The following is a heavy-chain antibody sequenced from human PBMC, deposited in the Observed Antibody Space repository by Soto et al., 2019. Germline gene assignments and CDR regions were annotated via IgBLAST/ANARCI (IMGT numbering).Heavy chain of an antibody. CDR2: IRSKPYGGTT. D-gene: IGHD2-2*01. V-gene: IGHV3-49*03. CDR1: GFMLGDYA. CDR3: ASVVPAYDYYYMDV. J-gene: IGHJ6*03. Sequence: GGSLRLSCTSAGFMLGDYAMSWFRQAPGKGLGWVGFIRSKPYGGTTEYAASVKGRFAVSRDDSISVAYLQMNSLKTEDTAIYYCASVVPAYDYYYMDVWGKGTTVTVSS.